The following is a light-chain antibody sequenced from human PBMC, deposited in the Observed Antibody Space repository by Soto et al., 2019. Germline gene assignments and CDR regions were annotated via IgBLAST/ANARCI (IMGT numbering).Light chain of an antibody. J-gene: IGKJ4*01. CDR2: GAS. Sequence: EIVMTQSPATLSVSLGEGVTLSCRASQSIRGDLAWYQQKPGQTPRLLIYGASTRATGVPARFGGSGSVTEFTLSITRLQSEASPVYYCEQFNNCPLTFGGGTKVDIK. V-gene: IGKV3-15*01. CDR1: QSIRGD. CDR3: EQFNNCPLT.